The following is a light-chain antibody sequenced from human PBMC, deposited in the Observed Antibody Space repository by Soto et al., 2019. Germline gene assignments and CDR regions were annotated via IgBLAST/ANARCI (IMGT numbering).Light chain of an antibody. J-gene: IGLJ1*01. Sequence: QSALTQPASVSGSPGQSITISCTGTSSDAGGYNSVSWFQQYPGKAPRLVIYDVSDRPSGVSNRISGSKSGNTASLTISGLQAEDEADYYCNSYTSSGTYVFGTGTKVTVL. CDR2: DVS. CDR3: NSYTSSGTYV. V-gene: IGLV2-14*01. CDR1: SSDAGGYNS.